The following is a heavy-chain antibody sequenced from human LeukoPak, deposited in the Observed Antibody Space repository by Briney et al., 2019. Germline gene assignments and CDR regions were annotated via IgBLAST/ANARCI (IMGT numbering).Heavy chain of an antibody. Sequence: SETLSLTCAVYGGSFSGYYWSWIRQPPGKGLEWIGEINHSGSTSYNPSLKSRVTISVDKSKNQFSLKLSSVTAADTAVYYCARGGDYRFDCWGQGTLVTVSS. J-gene: IGHJ4*02. CDR2: INHSGST. CDR3: ARGGDYRFDC. D-gene: IGHD4-17*01. V-gene: IGHV4-34*01. CDR1: GGSFSGYY.